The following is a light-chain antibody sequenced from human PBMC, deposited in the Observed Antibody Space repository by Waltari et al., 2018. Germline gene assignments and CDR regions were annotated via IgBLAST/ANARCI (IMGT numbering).Light chain of an antibody. CDR3: SSYTSSNTWV. V-gene: IGLV2-14*01. CDR1: SSDIGGYNY. J-gene: IGLJ3*02. CDR2: DVT. Sequence: QSALTQPASVSGSPGQSITISCTGTSSDIGGYNYVAWYQQHPGKAPKVMIYDVTKRPSGVSNRFSGSKSGSTASLTISGLQAEDEADYYCSSYTSSNTWVFGGGTKLTVL.